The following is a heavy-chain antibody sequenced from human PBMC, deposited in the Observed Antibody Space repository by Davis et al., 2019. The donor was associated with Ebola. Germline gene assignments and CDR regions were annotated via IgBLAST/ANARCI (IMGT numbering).Heavy chain of an antibody. J-gene: IGHJ4*02. Sequence: GESLKISCAASGFTFSSYAMSWVRQAPGKGLEWVSAISGSGGSTYYADSVKGRFTISRDNAKNTLYLQMNSLRAEDTAVYYCARDGVSEFIDLDYWGRGTLVTVSS. V-gene: IGHV3-23*01. CDR2: ISGSGGST. CDR1: GFTFSSYA. D-gene: IGHD3-16*02. CDR3: ARDGVSEFIDLDY.